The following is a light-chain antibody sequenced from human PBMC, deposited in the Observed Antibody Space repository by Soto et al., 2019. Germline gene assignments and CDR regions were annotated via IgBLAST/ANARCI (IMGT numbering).Light chain of an antibody. V-gene: IGKV1-5*01. CDR1: QSISSW. J-gene: IGKJ4*01. CDR2: DAS. CDR3: QQYNDYPIT. Sequence: DIQMTQSPSTLSASVGDRVTITCRASQSISSWLAWYQQKPGKAPKFLIYDASALESGVPSRFSGSGSGTEFTLTISSLQPDDFATYYCQQYNDYPITFGGGTKVEIK.